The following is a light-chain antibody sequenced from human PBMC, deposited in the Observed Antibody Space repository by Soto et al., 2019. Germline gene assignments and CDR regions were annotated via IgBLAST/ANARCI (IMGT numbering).Light chain of an antibody. Sequence: EIVLTQSPATLSLSPGERAILSCRASQSVSTFLAWFQQKPGQAPRLLIYEGSNRATGIPDRFSGSGSGTDSTLIISRLEPEDFAVYYCQQHGTSPRTFGHGTKVDNK. J-gene: IGKJ1*01. CDR2: EGS. CDR1: QSVSTF. CDR3: QQHGTSPRT. V-gene: IGKV3-11*01.